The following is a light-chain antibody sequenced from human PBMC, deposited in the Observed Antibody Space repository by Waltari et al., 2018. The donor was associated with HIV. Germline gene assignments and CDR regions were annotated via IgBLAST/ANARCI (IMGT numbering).Light chain of an antibody. J-gene: IGLJ3*02. CDR1: SLRSYY. CDR2: NNN. CDR3: NSRDSSGKHHWV. V-gene: IGLV3-19*01. Sequence: SSELTPDPAVSVALGQTVRIPCQGDSLRSYYASWYQQKPGQAPVRVIYNNNNRPSGIPDRFSGSSSGNTAALTITGAQAEDEADYYCNSRDSSGKHHWVFGGGTKLTVL.